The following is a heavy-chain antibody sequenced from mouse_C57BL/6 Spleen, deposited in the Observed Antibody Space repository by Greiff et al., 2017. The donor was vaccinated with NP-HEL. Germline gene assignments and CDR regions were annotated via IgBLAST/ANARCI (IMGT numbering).Heavy chain of an antibody. Sequence: EVQLQQSGPELVKPGASVKISCKASGYTFTDYYMNWVKQSHGKSLEWIGDINPNNGGTSYNQKFKGKATLTVDKSSSTAYMELRSLTSEDSAVYYCARTAKEYYGSSYLAWFAYWGQGTLVTVSA. V-gene: IGHV1-26*01. CDR1: GYTFTDYY. CDR2: INPNNGGT. J-gene: IGHJ3*01. CDR3: ARTAKEYYGSSYLAWFAY. D-gene: IGHD1-1*01.